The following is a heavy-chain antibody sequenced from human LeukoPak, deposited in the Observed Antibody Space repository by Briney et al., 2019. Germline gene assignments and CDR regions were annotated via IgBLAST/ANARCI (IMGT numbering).Heavy chain of an antibody. J-gene: IGHJ6*03. D-gene: IGHD5-18*01. V-gene: IGHV1-69*05. CDR2: IIPIFGTA. Sequence: GASVKVSCKASGSTFSSYAISWVRQAPGQGLEWMGGIIPIFGTANYAQKFQGRVTITTDESTSTAYMELSSLRSEDTAVYYCARARTDTAMVTGGYYYYYMDVWGKGTTVTVSS. CDR3: ARARTDTAMVTGGYYYYYMDV. CDR1: GSTFSSYA.